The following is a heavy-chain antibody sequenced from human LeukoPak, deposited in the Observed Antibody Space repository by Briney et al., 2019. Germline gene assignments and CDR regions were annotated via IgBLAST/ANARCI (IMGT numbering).Heavy chain of an antibody. CDR3: ARRGIAAAGYDY. Sequence: SETLSLTSTVSAGSTSTIYWSWIRQPQENGLEWIGYIYYSGTTNYNPSRKSRVTILVDTSKNQFSLNLSSVTDADTAVYYCARRGIAAAGYDYWGQGTLVTVSS. V-gene: IGHV4-59*08. J-gene: IGHJ4*02. CDR2: IYYSGTT. CDR1: AGSTSTIY. D-gene: IGHD6-13*01.